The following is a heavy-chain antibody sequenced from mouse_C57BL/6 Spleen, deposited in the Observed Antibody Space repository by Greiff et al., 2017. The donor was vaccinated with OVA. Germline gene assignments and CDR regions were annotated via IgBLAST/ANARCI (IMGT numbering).Heavy chain of an antibody. D-gene: IGHD1-1*01. CDR1: GFTFSSHT. J-gene: IGHJ2*01. Sequence: EVQGVESGGGLVKPGGSLKLSCAASGFTFSSHTMSWVRQTPEKRLEWVATISGGGGNTYYPDSVKGRFTISRDNAKNTLYLQMSSLRSEDTALYYCARLGFITTLDYWGQGTTLTVSS. V-gene: IGHV5-9*01. CDR2: ISGGGGNT. CDR3: ARLGFITTLDY.